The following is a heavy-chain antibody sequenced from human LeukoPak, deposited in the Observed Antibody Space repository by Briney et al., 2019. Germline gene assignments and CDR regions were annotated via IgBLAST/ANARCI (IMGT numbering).Heavy chain of an antibody. D-gene: IGHD3-22*01. Sequence: PGGSLRLSCAASGFTVSSNYRSWVRQAPGKGLEWVSVIYSGGSTYYADSVKGRFTISRDNSKNTLYLQMNSLRAEDTAVYYCARDRRYYDSSGYLYYYGLDVWGQGTTVTVSS. V-gene: IGHV3-66*01. CDR3: ARDRRYYDSSGYLYYYGLDV. CDR2: IYSGGST. J-gene: IGHJ6*02. CDR1: GFTVSSNY.